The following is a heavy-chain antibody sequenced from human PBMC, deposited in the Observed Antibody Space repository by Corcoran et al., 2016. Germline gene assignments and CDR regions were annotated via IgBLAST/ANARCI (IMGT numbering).Heavy chain of an antibody. J-gene: IGHJ3*02. CDR3: ARVPTGSGAFDI. CDR2: INHSGST. D-gene: IGHD3-10*01. Sequence: QVQLQQWGAGLLKPSETLSLTCAVYGGSFSGYYWSWIRQPPGKGLEWIGEINHSGSTNYNPSLKSRVTISVDTSKNQFSLKLSSVTAADTAVYDCARVPTGSGAFDIWGQGTMVTVSS. V-gene: IGHV4-34*01. CDR1: GGSFSGYY.